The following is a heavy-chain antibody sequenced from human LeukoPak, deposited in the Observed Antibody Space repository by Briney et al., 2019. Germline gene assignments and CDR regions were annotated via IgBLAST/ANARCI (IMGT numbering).Heavy chain of an antibody. CDR2: ISGSGGGT. CDR1: GFTFGNSA. J-gene: IGHJ4*02. CDR3: AKAGSIRFDY. V-gene: IGHV3-23*01. Sequence: GGSLRLSCAASGFTFGNSAMSWVRQAPGKRLEWVSGISGSGGGTYYADSMKGRFTISRDNSKNTLYLQMNSLRAEDTAVYYCAKAGSIRFDYWGQGTLVTVSS. D-gene: IGHD1-26*01.